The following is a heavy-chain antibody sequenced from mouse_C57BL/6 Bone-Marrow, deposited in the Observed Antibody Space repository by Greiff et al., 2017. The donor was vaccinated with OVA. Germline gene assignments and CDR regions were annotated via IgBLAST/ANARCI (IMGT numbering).Heavy chain of an antibody. CDR3: TAYRY. CDR2: IDPANGDT. V-gene: IGHV14-4*01. Sequence: EVQLQESGAELVRPGASVKLSCTASGFNIKDDYMHWVKERPEQGLEWIGWIDPANGDTEYASKFQGKATITADTSSKTVCMHLSSLTSEDTAVYYCTAYRYWGQGTTLTVSS. CDR1: GFNIKDDY. J-gene: IGHJ2*01.